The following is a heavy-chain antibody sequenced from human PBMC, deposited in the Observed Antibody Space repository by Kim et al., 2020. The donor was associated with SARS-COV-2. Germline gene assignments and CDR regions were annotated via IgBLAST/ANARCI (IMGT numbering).Heavy chain of an antibody. D-gene: IGHD5-12*01. J-gene: IGHJ4*02. Sequence: SETLSLTCTVSGGSISSGSYYWSWIRQPAGKGLEWIGRIYTSGSTNYNPSLNSRATISVDTSKNQFSLKLSSVTAADTAVYYCAWAVSHSGYDYADYWGQGTLVTVSS. CDR1: GGSISSGSYY. CDR2: IYTSGST. CDR3: AWAVSHSGYDYADY. V-gene: IGHV4-61*02.